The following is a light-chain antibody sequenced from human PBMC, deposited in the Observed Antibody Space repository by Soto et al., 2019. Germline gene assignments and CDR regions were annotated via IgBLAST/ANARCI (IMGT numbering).Light chain of an antibody. Sequence: QSVLTQPPSASGTPGQRVTISCSGSSSNIGSNYVYWYQQLPGTAPKLLIYSNNQRPSGVPDRFSGSKSGTSASLAISGLRSEDEADYYCAAWDDSLRGLVFGTGTKVTVL. J-gene: IGLJ1*01. CDR1: SSNIGSNY. CDR2: SNN. CDR3: AAWDDSLRGLV. V-gene: IGLV1-47*02.